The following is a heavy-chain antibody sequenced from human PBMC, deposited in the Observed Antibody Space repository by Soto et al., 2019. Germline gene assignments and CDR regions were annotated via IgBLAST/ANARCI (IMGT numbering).Heavy chain of an antibody. D-gene: IGHD2-2*01. J-gene: IGHJ5*02. Sequence: ASVKVSCKASGYIFSSYGISWVRQAPGQGLEWMGWISAYNGDTDYAQKFQGRVTMTRNTSISTAYMELSSLRSEDTAVYYCARNYQYQLLGRFDPWGQGTLVTDSS. CDR1: GYIFSSYG. V-gene: IGHV1-8*01. CDR3: ARNYQYQLLGRFDP. CDR2: ISAYNGDT.